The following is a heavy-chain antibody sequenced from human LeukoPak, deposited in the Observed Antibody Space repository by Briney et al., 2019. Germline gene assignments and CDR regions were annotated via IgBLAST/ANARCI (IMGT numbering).Heavy chain of an antibody. V-gene: IGHV3-66*01. J-gene: IGHJ4*02. CDR1: GFTVSSNY. Sequence: GGSLRLSCAASGFTVSSNYMSWVRQAPGKGLEWVSVIYSGGSTYYADSVKGRFTISRDNSKNTLYLQMNSLRAEDTAVYYCARKRLSGFFDYWGQGTLVTVSS. D-gene: IGHD3-22*01. CDR2: IYSGGST. CDR3: ARKRLSGFFDY.